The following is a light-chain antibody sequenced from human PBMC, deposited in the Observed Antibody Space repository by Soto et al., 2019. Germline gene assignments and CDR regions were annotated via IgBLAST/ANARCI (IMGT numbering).Light chain of an antibody. V-gene: IGKV1-17*01. Sequence: DIQITQSPSSLSASVGDRVTITCRASQGIRNDLGWYQQKPGKTPKRLIYSASSLQSGVPSRFSGSGSGTDFTLTLRSLQPEDFTDYYCQQSYSNAALTFGGGTKV. CDR3: QQSYSNAALT. CDR2: SAS. J-gene: IGKJ4*01. CDR1: QGIRND.